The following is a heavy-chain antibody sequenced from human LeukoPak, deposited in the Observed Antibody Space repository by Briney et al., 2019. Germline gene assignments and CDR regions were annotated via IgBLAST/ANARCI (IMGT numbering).Heavy chain of an antibody. CDR1: GYTFTGYY. J-gene: IGHJ5*02. D-gene: IGHD3-10*01. Sequence: ASVKVSCKASGYTFTGYYMHWVRQAPGQGLEWMGWINPNSGGTNYAQKFQGRVTMTRDTSISTAYMELSRLRSDDTAVYYCARGSTPMVRGVINWFDPWDQGTLVTVSS. CDR3: ARGSTPMVRGVINWFDP. V-gene: IGHV1-2*02. CDR2: INPNSGGT.